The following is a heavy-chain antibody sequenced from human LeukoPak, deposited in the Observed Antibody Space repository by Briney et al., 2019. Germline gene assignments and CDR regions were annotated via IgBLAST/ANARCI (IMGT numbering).Heavy chain of an antibody. D-gene: IGHD2-15*01. Sequence: SETLSLTCTVSGGSISSYYWSWIRQPPGKGLEWIGYIYYSGSTNYNPSLKSRVTISVDTSKNQFSLKLSSVTAADTALYYCAAVVAAISPDYWGQGTLVTVSS. CDR2: IYYSGST. CDR3: AAVVAAISPDY. J-gene: IGHJ4*02. CDR1: GGSISSYY. V-gene: IGHV4-59*08.